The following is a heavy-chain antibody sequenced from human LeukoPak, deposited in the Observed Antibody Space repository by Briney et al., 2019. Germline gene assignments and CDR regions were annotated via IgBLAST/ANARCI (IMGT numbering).Heavy chain of an antibody. V-gene: IGHV3-74*01. CDR3: ARDRGSTELDY. Sequence: GGSLKLSCAASGFTVSRHWMHWVRQAPGKGLVWVSRINSDGSSTSYADSVKGRFTISRDNAKNTLYLQMNSLRAEDTAVYYCARDRGSTELDYWGQGTLVTVSS. CDR2: INSDGSST. CDR1: GFTVSRHW. J-gene: IGHJ4*02. D-gene: IGHD6-13*01.